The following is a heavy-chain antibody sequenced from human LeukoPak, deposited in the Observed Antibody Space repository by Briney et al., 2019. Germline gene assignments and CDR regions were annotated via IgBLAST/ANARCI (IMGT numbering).Heavy chain of an antibody. CDR1: GGSINSYY. D-gene: IGHD2-2*01. Sequence: SETLSLTCTVSGGSINSYYWSWIRQPPGKGLEWIGYISHSGSTNYKPSLKSRVTISLDTSKNQFSLKLSSVTAADTAMYYCARTIVVVPAAIYYGMDLWGQGTTVTVSS. V-gene: IGHV4-59*01. CDR3: ARTIVVVPAAIYYGMDL. CDR2: ISHSGST. J-gene: IGHJ6*02.